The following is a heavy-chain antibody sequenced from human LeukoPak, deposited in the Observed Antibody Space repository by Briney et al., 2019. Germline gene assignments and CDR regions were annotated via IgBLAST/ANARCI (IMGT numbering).Heavy chain of an antibody. V-gene: IGHV4-59*01. CDR3: ARGESGSGTFWGYYYYYMDV. J-gene: IGHJ6*03. CDR2: IYYSGST. D-gene: IGHD3-10*01. CDR1: GGSISSYY. Sequence: SETLSLTCTVSGGSISSYYWSWIRQPPGKGLEWIGYIYYSGSTNYNPSLKSRVTISVDTSKNQFSLKLSSVTAADTAVYYCARGESGSGTFWGYYYYYMDVWGKGTTVTVSS.